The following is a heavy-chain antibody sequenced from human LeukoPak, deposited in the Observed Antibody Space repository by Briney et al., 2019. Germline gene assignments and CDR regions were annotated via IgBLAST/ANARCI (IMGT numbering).Heavy chain of an antibody. Sequence: ASVKVSCKASGYTFTSYDIDWVRQATGQGLEWMGWMNPNSGNTGYAQKFQGRVTMTRNTSISTAYMELSSLRSEDTAAYYCARGLAVAGDNDAFDIWGQGTMVTVSS. CDR2: MNPNSGNT. D-gene: IGHD6-19*01. CDR3: ARGLAVAGDNDAFDI. CDR1: GYTFTSYD. J-gene: IGHJ3*02. V-gene: IGHV1-8*01.